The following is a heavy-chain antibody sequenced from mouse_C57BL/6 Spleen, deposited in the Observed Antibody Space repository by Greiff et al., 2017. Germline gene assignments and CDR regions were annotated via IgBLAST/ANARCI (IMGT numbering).Heavy chain of an antibody. Sequence: VQLQQSGPELVKPGASVKISCKASGYTFTDYYMNWVKQSHGKSLEWIGDINPNNGGTSYNQKFKGKATLTVDKSSSTAYMELRSLTSEDSAVYYCARWRDVGDFDYWGQGTTLTVSS. D-gene: IGHD3-3*01. CDR3: ARWRDVGDFDY. V-gene: IGHV1-26*01. CDR1: GYTFTDYY. CDR2: INPNNGGT. J-gene: IGHJ2*01.